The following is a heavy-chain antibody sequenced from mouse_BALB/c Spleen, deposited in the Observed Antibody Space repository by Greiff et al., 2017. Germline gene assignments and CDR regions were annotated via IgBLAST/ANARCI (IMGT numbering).Heavy chain of an antibody. V-gene: IGHV14-3*02. Sequence: EVQLVESGAELVKPGASVKLSCTASGFNIKDTYMHWVKQRPEQGLEWIGRIDPANGNTKYDPKFQGKATITADTSSNTAYLQLSSLTSEDTAVYYCAPLYYDYDEAFAYWGQGTLVTVSA. CDR3: APLYYDYDEAFAY. CDR1: GFNIKDTY. D-gene: IGHD2-4*01. J-gene: IGHJ3*01. CDR2: IDPANGNT.